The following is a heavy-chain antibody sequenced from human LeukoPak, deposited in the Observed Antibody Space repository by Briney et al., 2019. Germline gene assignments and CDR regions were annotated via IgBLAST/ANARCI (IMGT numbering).Heavy chain of an antibody. Sequence: SETLSLTCAVYGGSLSGYYWSWIRQSPGKGLEWIGEINRGGSTNYNPSLKSRVTISVDTSKNQFSLKLSSVTAADTAVYYCARVGYCRSTSCYVPLDYWGQGTLATVSS. CDR2: INRGGST. D-gene: IGHD2-2*01. CDR3: ARVGYCRSTSCYVPLDY. CDR1: GGSLSGYY. V-gene: IGHV4-34*01. J-gene: IGHJ4*02.